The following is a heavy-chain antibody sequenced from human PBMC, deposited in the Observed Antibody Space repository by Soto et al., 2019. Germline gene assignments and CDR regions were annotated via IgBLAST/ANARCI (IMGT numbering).Heavy chain of an antibody. CDR2: IISKNDGGTT. V-gene: IGHV3-15*01. CDR1: GFAFSNAW. D-gene: IGHD2-2*01. CDR3: AAGTGRTDFDY. Sequence: PGGSLRLSCAASGFAFSNAWMNWVRQAPGKGLEWVGRIISKNDGGTTDYAAPVEGRFTISRDDSKNTLYLQMSNLKIEDTAVYYCAAGTGRTDFDYWGQGTLVTVSS. J-gene: IGHJ4*02.